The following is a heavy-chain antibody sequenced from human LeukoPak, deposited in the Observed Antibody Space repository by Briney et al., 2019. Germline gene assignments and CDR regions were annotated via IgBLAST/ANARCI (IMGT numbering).Heavy chain of an antibody. CDR1: GYTFTGYY. CDR3: ARSGDYGDEPTVNYFDY. J-gene: IGHJ4*02. V-gene: IGHV1-2*02. Sequence: ASVKVSCKASGYTFTGYYMHWVRQAPAQGLEWMGWINPNSGGTNYAQKFQGRVTMTTDTSISTAYMELSRLRSDDTAVYYCARSGDYGDEPTVNYFDYWGQGTLVTVSS. CDR2: INPNSGGT. D-gene: IGHD4-17*01.